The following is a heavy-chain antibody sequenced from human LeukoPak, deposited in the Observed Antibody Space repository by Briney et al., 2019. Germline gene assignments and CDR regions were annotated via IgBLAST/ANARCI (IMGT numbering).Heavy chain of an antibody. CDR3: AKVGYDLYYFDY. CDR1: GLTFSSYG. D-gene: IGHD1-14*01. CDR2: ISYDGSNK. V-gene: IGHV3-30*18. J-gene: IGHJ4*02. Sequence: GGSLRLSCAASGLTFSSYGMHWVRQAPGKGLEWVAVISYDGSNKYYADSVKGRFTISRDNSKNTLYLQMNSLRAEDTAVYYCAKVGYDLYYFDYWGQGTLVTVSS.